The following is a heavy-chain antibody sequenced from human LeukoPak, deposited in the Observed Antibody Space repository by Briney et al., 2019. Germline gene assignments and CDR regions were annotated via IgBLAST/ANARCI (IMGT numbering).Heavy chain of an antibody. CDR2: IYYSGST. V-gene: IGHV4-59*01. Sequence: PSETLSLTCSVSGGXISSYYWSWIRHPPGKGLEWIGYIYYSGSTNYNPSLKSRVTISVDTSKNQFSLKLSSVTAADTAVYYCARDVGDGYDNPHFDYWGQGTLVTVSS. J-gene: IGHJ4*02. CDR1: GGXISSYY. CDR3: ARDVGDGYDNPHFDY. D-gene: IGHD5-24*01.